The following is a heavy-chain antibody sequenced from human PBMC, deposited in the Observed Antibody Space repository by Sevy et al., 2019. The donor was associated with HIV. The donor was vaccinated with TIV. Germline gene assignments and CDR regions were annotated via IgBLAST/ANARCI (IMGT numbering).Heavy chain of an antibody. CDR3: AGDANLAVAWRGWFDP. D-gene: IGHD6-13*01. Sequence: GGSLRLSCAASGFTLSDYYMSWIRQAPGKGLEWVSYISSGTTTYYAESVKGRFTISRDNAKNAQYMQMNSLRAEDMGVDDWAGDANLAVAWRGWFDPWGQGNLVTVSS. CDR1: GFTLSDYY. J-gene: IGHJ5*02. CDR2: ISSGTTT. V-gene: IGHV3-11*01.